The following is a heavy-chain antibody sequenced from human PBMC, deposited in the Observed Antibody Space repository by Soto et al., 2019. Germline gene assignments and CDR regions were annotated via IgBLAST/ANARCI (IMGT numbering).Heavy chain of an antibody. J-gene: IGHJ6*02. V-gene: IGHV3-33*01. D-gene: IGHD1-26*01. CDR3: LRDDRVGVRRLYYYGMDV. Sequence: GGSLRLSCAASGFTFSSYGMHWVRQAPGKGLEWVAVIWYDEINKYYADSVKGRFTISRDNSKNTLYLQMNSLRAEDTAVYYCLRDDRVGVRRLYYYGMDVWGQGTTVTVSS. CDR2: IWYDEINK. CDR1: GFTFSSYG.